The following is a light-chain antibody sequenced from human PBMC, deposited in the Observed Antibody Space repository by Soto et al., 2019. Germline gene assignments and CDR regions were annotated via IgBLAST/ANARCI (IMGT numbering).Light chain of an antibody. CDR2: DVS. Sequence: QSALTQPRSVSGSPGQSVTISCTGTSSDVGGYNYVSWYQQHPGKAPKVMIYDVSKRPSGVPDRFSGSKSGNTASLTISGLHAEDEADYYCCSYAGSPYVFGTGTKVTVL. J-gene: IGLJ1*01. V-gene: IGLV2-11*01. CDR1: SSDVGGYNY. CDR3: CSYAGSPYV.